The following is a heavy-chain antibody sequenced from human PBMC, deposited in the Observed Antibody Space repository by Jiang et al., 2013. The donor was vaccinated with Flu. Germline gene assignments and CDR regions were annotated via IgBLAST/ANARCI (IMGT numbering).Heavy chain of an antibody. CDR2: TYYRSKWYN. Sequence: GLVKPSQTLSVTCAISGDSVSSNSAAWHWIRQSPSRGLEWLGRTYYRSKWYNDYAPSMKSRITFTPDTSKNQISLHLNSVTPEDTAIYYCTRQAGYWDFDLWGRGTLVTVSS. J-gene: IGHJ2*01. CDR1: GDSVSSNSAA. V-gene: IGHV6-1*01. CDR3: TRQAGYWDFDL.